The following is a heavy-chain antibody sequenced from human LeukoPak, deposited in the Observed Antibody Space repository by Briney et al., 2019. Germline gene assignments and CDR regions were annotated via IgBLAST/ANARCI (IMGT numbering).Heavy chain of an antibody. CDR3: ASNTGIAVAGLY. CDR1: GFTFSSYW. V-gene: IGHV3-7*01. CDR2: IKQDGSEK. Sequence: GGSLRLSCAASGFTFSSYWMSWVRQAPGKGLEWVANIKQDGSEKYYVDSVKGRFTISRDNAKNSLYLQMSSLRAEDTAVYYCASNTGIAVAGLYWGQGTLVTVSS. D-gene: IGHD6-19*01. J-gene: IGHJ4*02.